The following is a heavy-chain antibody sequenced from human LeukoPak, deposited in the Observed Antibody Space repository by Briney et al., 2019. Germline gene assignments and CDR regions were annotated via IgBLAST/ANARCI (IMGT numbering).Heavy chain of an antibody. Sequence: ASVKVSCKASGYAFADYYMHWVRQAPGQGLEWMGWINPNSGVTNYAQKFQGRVTMTRDTSISTAYMELSRLRSDDTAVYYCARAAGHDILTGEPQNWFDPWGQGTLATVSS. J-gene: IGHJ5*02. D-gene: IGHD3-9*01. CDR3: ARAAGHDILTGEPQNWFDP. CDR1: GYAFADYY. V-gene: IGHV1-2*02. CDR2: INPNSGVT.